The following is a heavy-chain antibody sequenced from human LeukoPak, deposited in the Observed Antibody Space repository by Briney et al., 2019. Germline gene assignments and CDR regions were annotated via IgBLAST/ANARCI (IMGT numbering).Heavy chain of an antibody. CDR2: IYPSGST. D-gene: IGHD3-10*01. Sequence: SETLSLTCTVSGGSISSYYLSWIRQPAGKGLEWIGRIYPSGSTNYNPSLKHRVTTLVDTSTNHFSLMQRSMPAADTTAYYCAGATYYYGSGSYFDYWGQGTLVTVSS. CDR3: AGATYYYGSGSYFDY. J-gene: IGHJ4*02. V-gene: IGHV4-4*07. CDR1: GGSISSYY.